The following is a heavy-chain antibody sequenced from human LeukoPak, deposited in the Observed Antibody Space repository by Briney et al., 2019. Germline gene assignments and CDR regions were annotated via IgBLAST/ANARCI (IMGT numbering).Heavy chain of an antibody. CDR2: IYYSGST. V-gene: IGHV4-59*08. D-gene: IGHD6-13*01. CDR3: ARHDGGAAAGVYYYYYGMDV. CDR1: GGSISSYY. Sequence: SETLSLTWTVSGGSISSYYWSWIRQPPGKGLEWIGYIYYSGSTNYNPSLKSRVTISVDTSKNQFSLKLSSVTASHTAVYYCARHDGGAAAGVYYYYYGMDVWGQGTTVTVSS. J-gene: IGHJ6*02.